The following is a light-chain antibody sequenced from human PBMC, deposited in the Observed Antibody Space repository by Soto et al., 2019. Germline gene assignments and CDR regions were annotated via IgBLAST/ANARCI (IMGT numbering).Light chain of an antibody. CDR2: DVT. CDR1: SSDVGGYEH. CDR3: NSFISSTTPLV. Sequence: QSALTQPASVSGSPGQSITISCTGTSSDVGGYEHVSWYQQHPGKAPKLIIYDVTNRPSGVSSRFSGSKSGNTASLTISGLQPEDEADYYCNSFISSTTPLVFGGGTKLTVL. V-gene: IGLV2-14*03. J-gene: IGLJ2*01.